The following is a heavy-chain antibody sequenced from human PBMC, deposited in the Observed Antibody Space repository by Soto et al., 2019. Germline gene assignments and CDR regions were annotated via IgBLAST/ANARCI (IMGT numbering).Heavy chain of an antibody. D-gene: IGHD4-17*01. V-gene: IGHV3-72*01. CDR2: TRNKANSHTT. Sequence: EVQLVESGGGLVQPGGSLRLSCAASGFTFSDHSMAWVRQAPGKGLEWVGRTRNKANSHTTEYAASVKGRFTISRDDSKNSLYLQMNSLKVEDTAVYYCARATTVTDYWGQGALVTVSS. CDR3: ARATTVTDY. CDR1: GFTFSDHS. J-gene: IGHJ4*02.